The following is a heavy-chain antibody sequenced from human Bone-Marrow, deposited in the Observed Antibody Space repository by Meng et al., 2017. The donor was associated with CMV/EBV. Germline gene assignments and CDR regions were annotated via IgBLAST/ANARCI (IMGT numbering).Heavy chain of an antibody. J-gene: IGHJ4*02. D-gene: IGHD3-3*01. Sequence: GGSLRLSCAASGFTFSSYAMSWVRQAPGKGPEWVSAISGSGGSTYYADSVKGRFTISRDNSKNTRYLQMNSLRAEDTAVYYCAKGGGGSGYAYWGQGTLVTVSS. CDR1: GFTFSSYA. V-gene: IGHV3-23*01. CDR2: ISGSGGST. CDR3: AKGGGGSGYAY.